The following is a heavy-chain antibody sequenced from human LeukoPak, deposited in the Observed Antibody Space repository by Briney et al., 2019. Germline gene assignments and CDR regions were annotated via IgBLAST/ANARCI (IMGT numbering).Heavy chain of an antibody. J-gene: IGHJ6*02. CDR3: AKENFGDYVFYFYGMDV. CDR1: GFTFSSYA. CDR2: ISGSGGST. D-gene: IGHD4-17*01. Sequence: GGSLRLSCAASGFTFSSYAMSWVRQAPGKGLEWVSAISGSGGSTYYADSVKGRFTISRDNSKNTLYLQMNSLRAEDTAVYYCAKENFGDYVFYFYGMDVWGQGTTVNVSS. V-gene: IGHV3-23*01.